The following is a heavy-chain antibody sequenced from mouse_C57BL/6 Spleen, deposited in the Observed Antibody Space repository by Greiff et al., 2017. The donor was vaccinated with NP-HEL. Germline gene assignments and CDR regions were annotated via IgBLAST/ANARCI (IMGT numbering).Heavy chain of an antibody. V-gene: IGHV1-53*01. CDR1: GYTFTSYW. D-gene: IGHD2-4*01. CDR3: ATTMITTVYFDY. J-gene: IGHJ2*01. Sequence: QVQLQQSGTELVKPGASVKLSCKASGYTFTSYWMHWVKQRPGQGLEWIGNINPSNGGTNYNEKFKSKATLTVDKSSSTAYMQLSSLTSEDSAVYYCATTMITTVYFDYWGQGTTLTVSS. CDR2: INPSNGGT.